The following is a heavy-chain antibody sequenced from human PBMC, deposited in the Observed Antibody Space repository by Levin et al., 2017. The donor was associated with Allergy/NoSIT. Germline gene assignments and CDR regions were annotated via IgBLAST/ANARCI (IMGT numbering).Heavy chain of an antibody. J-gene: IGHJ6*03. CDR2: ISAYNGNT. V-gene: IGHV1-18*01. CDR1: GYTFTSYG. D-gene: IGHD1-26*01. Sequence: ASVKVSCKASGYTFTSYGISWVRQAPGQGLEWMGWISAYNGNTNYAQKLQGRVTMTTDTSTSTAYMELRSLRSDDTAVYYCACGIDQGDTLLTGYYMDVWGKGTTVTVSS. CDR3: ACGIDQGDTLLTGYYMDV.